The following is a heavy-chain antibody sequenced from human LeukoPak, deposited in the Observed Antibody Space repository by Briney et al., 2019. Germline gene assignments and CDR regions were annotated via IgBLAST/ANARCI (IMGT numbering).Heavy chain of an antibody. CDR3: ARPLGIRTQYDAFDI. V-gene: IGHV4-59*08. Sequence: SETLSLTCTVSGGPISSYYWSWIRQPPGKGLEWIGYIYYSGSTNYNPSLKSRVTISVDTSKNQFSLKLSSVTAADTAVYYCARPLGIRTQYDAFDIWGQGTMVTVSS. J-gene: IGHJ3*02. CDR1: GGPISSYY. CDR2: IYYSGST. D-gene: IGHD7-27*01.